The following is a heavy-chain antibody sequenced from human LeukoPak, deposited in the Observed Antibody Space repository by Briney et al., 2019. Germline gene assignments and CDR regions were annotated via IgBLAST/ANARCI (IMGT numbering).Heavy chain of an antibody. CDR1: GVSVSSSSSY. Sequence: SETLSLTFTGSGVSVSSSSSYWGWIRQPPGKGLEWIGSIYYSGSTHYNPALKSRFTISVDTSKNRFSLKLGSVTAADTAVYYCASPDLSNGRLYYFDYWGQGTLVTVSS. V-gene: IGHV4-39*01. CDR3: ASPDLSNGRLYYFDY. D-gene: IGHD4-11*01. J-gene: IGHJ4*02. CDR2: IYYSGST.